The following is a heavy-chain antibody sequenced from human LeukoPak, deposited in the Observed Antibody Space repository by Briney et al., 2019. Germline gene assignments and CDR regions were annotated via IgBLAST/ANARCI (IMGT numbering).Heavy chain of an antibody. Sequence: GGSLRLSCAPSGFTFSDYYMSWIRQSPGKGLEWISYISSSGATIYYADSVKGRFTISRDNAKNSLYLQINSLGAEDTAVYYCAREWGGGSYLEFDYWGQGTLVTLSS. CDR1: GFTFSDYY. CDR3: AREWGGGSYLEFDY. D-gene: IGHD1-26*01. CDR2: ISSSGATI. J-gene: IGHJ4*02. V-gene: IGHV3-11*04.